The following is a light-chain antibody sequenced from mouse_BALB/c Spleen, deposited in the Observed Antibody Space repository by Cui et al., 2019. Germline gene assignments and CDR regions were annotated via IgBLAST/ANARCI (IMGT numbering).Light chain of an antibody. CDR3: QQYSGYPYT. Sequence: ENVLTHSPAIMSASPGEKVTMTCRASSSVSSSYLHWYQQKSGASPKLWIYSTSNLASGVPARFSGSGSGTSYSLTISSVEAEDAATYYCQQYSGYPYTFGGGTKLEIK. CDR1: SSVSSSY. V-gene: IGKV4-57-1*01. CDR2: STS. J-gene: IGKJ2*01.